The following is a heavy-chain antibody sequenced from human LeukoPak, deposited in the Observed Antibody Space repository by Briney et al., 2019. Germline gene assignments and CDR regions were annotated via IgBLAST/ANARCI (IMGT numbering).Heavy chain of an antibody. V-gene: IGHV3-13*01. CDR3: ARGYFDDPKVFDY. CDR2: IGTAGDT. Sequence: GGSLRLSCAASGFTFSSYDMHWVRQATGKVLEWVSAIGTAGDTYYPGSVKGRFTISRENAKNSLYLQMNSLRAGDTAVYYCARGYFDDPKVFDYWGQGTLVTVSS. J-gene: IGHJ4*02. D-gene: IGHD3-9*01. CDR1: GFTFSSYD.